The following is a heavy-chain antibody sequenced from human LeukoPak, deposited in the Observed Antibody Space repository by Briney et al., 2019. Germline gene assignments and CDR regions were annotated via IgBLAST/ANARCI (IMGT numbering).Heavy chain of an antibody. D-gene: IGHD5-24*01. Sequence: PKASVKVSCKASGYTFTGYYMHWVRQAPGQGLEWMGWINPNSGGTNYAQKFQGRVTMTRDTSISTAYMELSRLTYDDTAVYYCARVGDGLNDAFDIWGQGTMVTVSS. V-gene: IGHV1-2*02. J-gene: IGHJ3*02. CDR2: INPNSGGT. CDR3: ARVGDGLNDAFDI. CDR1: GYTFTGYY.